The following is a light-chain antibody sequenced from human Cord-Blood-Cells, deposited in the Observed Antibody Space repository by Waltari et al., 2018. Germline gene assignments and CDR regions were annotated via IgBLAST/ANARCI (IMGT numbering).Light chain of an antibody. CDR1: SSDVGGYNY. J-gene: IGLJ3*02. Sequence: QSALTQTASVSGSPGQSITISCTGTSSDVGGYNYVSWSQQHPGKAPKLRIYDVSKRPSGFSNRFSGSHAGNTASLTISGLQAKDEADYYCSSYTSSSTWVFGGGTKLTVL. CDR2: DVS. CDR3: SSYTSSSTWV. V-gene: IGLV2-14*01.